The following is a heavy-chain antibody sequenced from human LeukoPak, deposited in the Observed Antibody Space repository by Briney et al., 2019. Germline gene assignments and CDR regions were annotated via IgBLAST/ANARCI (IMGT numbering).Heavy chain of an antibody. CDR3: ARDGTWGYYMDV. D-gene: IGHD2-15*01. Sequence: GGSLRLSCAASGFTFSSYSMNWVRQAPGKGLEWVSSISSSSSYICYADSVKGRFTISRDNAKNSLYLQMNSLRAEDTAVYYCARDGTWGYYMDVWGKGTTVTVSS. CDR2: ISSSSSYI. V-gene: IGHV3-21*01. CDR1: GFTFSSYS. J-gene: IGHJ6*03.